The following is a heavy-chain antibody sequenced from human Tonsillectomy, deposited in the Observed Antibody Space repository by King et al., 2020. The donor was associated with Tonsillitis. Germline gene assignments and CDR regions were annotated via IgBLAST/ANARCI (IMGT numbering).Heavy chain of an antibody. V-gene: IGHV1-2*02. CDR2: INPNGGGA. J-gene: IGHJ6*02. CDR1: GYTFTGYY. CDR3: ARDLGAMGNYGMDV. D-gene: IGHD5-18*01. Sequence: QLVQSGAEVKKPGASVKVSCKASGYTFTGYYMKWVRQAPGQGLEWMGWINPNGGGANYAQKFQGRVTMTRDTSISTAYMELTRLTSDDTAVYYCARDLGAMGNYGMDVWGQGTTVTVS.